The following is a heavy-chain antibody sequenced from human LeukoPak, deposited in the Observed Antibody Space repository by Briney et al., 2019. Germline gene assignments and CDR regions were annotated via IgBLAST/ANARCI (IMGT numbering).Heavy chain of an antibody. CDR3: ARGRHDITMIVVVMTSVSYYLDV. V-gene: IGHV4-34*01. CDR2: INPSGST. D-gene: IGHD3-22*01. CDR1: GGSFSGYH. J-gene: IGHJ6*03. Sequence: PSQTLSLTCAVYGGSFSGYHWTWIRQSPGKGLEWIGDINPSGSTYYNPSLKSRLTISVDTSKNQFSLKLRSVTAADTAVYYCARGRHDITMIVVVMTSVSYYLDVWGKGTTVTVS.